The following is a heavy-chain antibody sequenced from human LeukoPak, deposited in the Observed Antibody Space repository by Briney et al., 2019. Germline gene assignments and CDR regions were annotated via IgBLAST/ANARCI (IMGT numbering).Heavy chain of an antibody. J-gene: IGHJ4*02. CDR1: GFTFSSYS. CDR2: ISSSSSYI. D-gene: IGHD6-19*01. CDR3: ARVHSSGWYHWDY. Sequence: NPGGSLRLSCAASGFTFSSYSMNWVRQAPGKGLEWVSSISSSSSYIYYADSVRGRFTISRDNAKNSLYLQMNSLRAEDTAVYYCARVHSSGWYHWDYWGQGTLVTVSS. V-gene: IGHV3-21*01.